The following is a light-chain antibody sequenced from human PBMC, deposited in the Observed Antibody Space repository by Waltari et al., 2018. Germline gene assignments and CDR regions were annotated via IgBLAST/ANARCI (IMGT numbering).Light chain of an antibody. J-gene: IGKJ1*01. CDR1: GAIKNL. CDR3: QQNKTFPWT. V-gene: IGKV1-16*01. CDR2: VAS. Sequence: ASVGDRVTINCRASGAIKNLVAWSQQKPGKAPKTLMYVASNLQRGVPARFSGRESGTDFTRTINGLQPEDVATYYCQQNKTFPWTFGQGTKVEVK.